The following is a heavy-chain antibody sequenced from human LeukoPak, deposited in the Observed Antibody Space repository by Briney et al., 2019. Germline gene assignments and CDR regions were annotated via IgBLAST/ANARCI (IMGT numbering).Heavy chain of an antibody. Sequence: ASVKVSCKASGGTFSSYAISWVRQAPGQGLEWMGGIIPIFGTANYAQKFQGRVTITADESTSTAYMELSSLRSEDTAVYYCARDAVPGRPGGGVSTWGQGTLVTVSS. CDR2: IIPIFGTA. J-gene: IGHJ5*02. CDR3: ARDAVPGRPGGGVST. V-gene: IGHV1-69*13. CDR1: GGTFSSYA. D-gene: IGHD3-16*01.